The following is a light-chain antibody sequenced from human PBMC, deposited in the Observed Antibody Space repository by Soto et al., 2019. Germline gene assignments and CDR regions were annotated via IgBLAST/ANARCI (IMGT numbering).Light chain of an antibody. J-gene: IGLJ1*01. V-gene: IGLV2-14*03. CDR2: DVT. CDR1: SSDVGAFNY. Sequence: QSALTQPASVSGSPGQSISISCIGTSSDVGAFNYVSWYQHHPGKAPQLIIYDVTRRPSGVSNRFSASKSGNTASLTISGLQADDEADYYCSSYTTRNTEVFGTGTKLTVL. CDR3: SSYTTRNTEV.